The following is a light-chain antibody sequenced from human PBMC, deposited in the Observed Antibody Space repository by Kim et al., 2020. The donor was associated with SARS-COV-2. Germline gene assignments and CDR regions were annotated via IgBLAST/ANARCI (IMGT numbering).Light chain of an antibody. CDR1: EDISNN. Sequence: SASGGDRVNITCQASEDISNNINWYQQRPGKAPERLIYDASNLKTGVPARFTGSGSGTDFTLTISSLQPEDIAKYYCQQNVNLLYTFGQGTKLEI. V-gene: IGKV1-33*01. CDR3: QQNVNLLYT. CDR2: DAS. J-gene: IGKJ2*01.